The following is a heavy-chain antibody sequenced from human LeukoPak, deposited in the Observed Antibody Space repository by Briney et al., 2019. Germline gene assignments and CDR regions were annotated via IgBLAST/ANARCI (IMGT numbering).Heavy chain of an antibody. D-gene: IGHD3-16*01. Sequence: GGSLRLSCAASGFTFSSYAMGWVRQAPEGGLQWVSAISDSGGATYSADSVKGRFTISRDNSKNTLYLQMNTLRAEDTAVYYCAKDPTVGEWPNWFDPWGQGTLVTVSS. J-gene: IGHJ5*02. CDR1: GFTFSSYA. V-gene: IGHV3-23*01. CDR3: AKDPTVGEWPNWFDP. CDR2: ISDSGGAT.